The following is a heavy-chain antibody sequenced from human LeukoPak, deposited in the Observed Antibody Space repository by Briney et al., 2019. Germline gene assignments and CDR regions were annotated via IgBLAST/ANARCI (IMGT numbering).Heavy chain of an antibody. CDR3: GKGNYYDSSAYNWFDP. V-gene: IGHV3-30*04. J-gene: IGHJ5*02. D-gene: IGHD3-22*01. CDR1: GFTFSSYA. CDR2: IPYDGSNK. Sequence: GGSLRLSCAASGFTFSSYAMHWVRQAPGKGLEWVALIPYDGSNKYYAESVKGRFTISRDNSKNTLYVQMNSLRAEDTAVYYCGKGNYYDSSAYNWFDPWGQGTLVTVSS.